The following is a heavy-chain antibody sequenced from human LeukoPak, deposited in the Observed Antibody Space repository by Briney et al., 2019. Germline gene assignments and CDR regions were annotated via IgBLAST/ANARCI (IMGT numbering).Heavy chain of an antibody. D-gene: IGHD3-10*01. CDR2: INWNGGST. V-gene: IGHV3-20*04. CDR3: ARVSGSYYNVGYYYYMDV. Sequence: GGSLRLSCAASGFTFDDYGMSWVRQAPGKGLEWVSGINWNGGSTGYADSVKGRFTISRDNAKNSLYLRMNSLRAEDTALYYCARVSGSYYNVGYYYYMDVWGKGTTVTVSS. J-gene: IGHJ6*03. CDR1: GFTFDDYG.